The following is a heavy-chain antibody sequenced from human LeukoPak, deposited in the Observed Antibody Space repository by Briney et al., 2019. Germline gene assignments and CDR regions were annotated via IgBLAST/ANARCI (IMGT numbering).Heavy chain of an antibody. CDR1: GFTFSSYG. Sequence: GGSLRLSCAASGFTFSSYGMHWVRQAPGKGLEWVAVISYDGSNKYYPDSVKGRFTISRDNSKNTLYLQMNSLRAEDTAVYYCAKVGDYYDSSGYYYFDYWGQGTLVTVSS. CDR3: AKVGDYYDSSGYYYFDY. D-gene: IGHD3-22*01. CDR2: ISYDGSNK. V-gene: IGHV3-30*18. J-gene: IGHJ4*02.